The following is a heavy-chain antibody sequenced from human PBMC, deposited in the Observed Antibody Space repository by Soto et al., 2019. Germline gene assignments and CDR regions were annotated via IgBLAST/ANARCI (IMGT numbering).Heavy chain of an antibody. D-gene: IGHD2-21*01. Sequence: SETLSLTCTVSGGSFSPNYRSWIRQPPGKGLEWVGYTYYAGSTSYNPSLKSRVTISLETSKNQFSLRLSSVTAADTAVYYCAWLGAYYQSLDPWGPVTLVTASS. CDR2: TYYAGST. CDR1: GGSFSPNY. J-gene: IGHJ5*02. CDR3: AWLGAYYQSLDP. V-gene: IGHV4-59*08.